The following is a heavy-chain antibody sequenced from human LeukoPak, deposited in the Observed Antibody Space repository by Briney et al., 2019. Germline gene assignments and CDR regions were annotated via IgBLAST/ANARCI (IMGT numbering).Heavy chain of an antibody. CDR3: ARGSRDCSSTSCSVGRKRWFDP. CDR2: IHYSGST. Sequence: PSETLSLTCTVSGGSISSNRYYWGWIRQPPGKGLEWIGNIHYSGSTYYNPSLKTRVTISEDTSKNQFSLKLTSVTAADTAVYYCARGSRDCSSTSCSVGRKRWFDPWGQGTLVTVSS. CDR1: GGSISSNRYY. V-gene: IGHV4-39*01. J-gene: IGHJ5*02. D-gene: IGHD2-2*01.